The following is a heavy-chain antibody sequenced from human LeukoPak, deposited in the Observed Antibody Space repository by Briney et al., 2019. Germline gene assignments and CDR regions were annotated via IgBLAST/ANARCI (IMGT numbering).Heavy chain of an antibody. D-gene: IGHD3-22*01. CDR3: ARGPHSYDSSGAFDI. CDR1: GDSISSGDYY. CDR2: ISSSGST. V-gene: IGHV4-61*02. Sequence: SETLSLTCTVSGDSISSGDYYWSWIRQPAGKGLEWIGRISSSGSTNYNPSLKSRVTISVDTSKNQFSLKLSSVTAADTAVYFCARGPHSYDSSGAFDIWGQGTMVTVSS. J-gene: IGHJ3*02.